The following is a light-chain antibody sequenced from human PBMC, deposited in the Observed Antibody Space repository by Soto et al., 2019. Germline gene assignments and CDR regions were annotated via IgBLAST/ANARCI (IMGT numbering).Light chain of an antibody. CDR2: GAS. CDR1: QSISSN. CDR3: QQYGSPLT. J-gene: IGKJ4*01. Sequence: EIVMTQFPATLSVSPGERATLSCRASQSISSNLAWYQQKAGQAPRLLIYGASSRATGIPDRFSGSGSGTDFTLTISRLEPEDCAVYYCQQYGSPLTFGGGTKVDIK. V-gene: IGKV3-20*01.